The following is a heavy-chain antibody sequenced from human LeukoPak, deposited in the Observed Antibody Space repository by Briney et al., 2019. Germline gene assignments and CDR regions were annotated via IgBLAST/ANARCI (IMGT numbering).Heavy chain of an antibody. D-gene: IGHD6-19*01. Sequence: GGSLRLSCAASGFTFSNFAMSWVRQPPGKGLEWVSAISGSGGNTYYAGSVKGRFTISRDNSKNTLYLQLNSLRAEDTAIYYCANFERTVAGPYNWFDPWGQGTLVTVSS. CDR1: GFTFSNFA. J-gene: IGHJ5*02. V-gene: IGHV3-23*01. CDR3: ANFERTVAGPYNWFDP. CDR2: ISGSGGNT.